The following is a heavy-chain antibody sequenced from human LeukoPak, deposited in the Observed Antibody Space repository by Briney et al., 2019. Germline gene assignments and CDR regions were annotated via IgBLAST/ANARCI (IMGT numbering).Heavy chain of an antibody. J-gene: IGHJ2*01. CDR3: ARHPGNSYGSWYFDL. V-gene: IGHV4-59*08. D-gene: IGHD5-18*01. Sequence: SETLSLTCTVSGGSISSDYWSWIRQPPGRGLEWIGNIYYSGSTSYNPSLMSRVTISVDTSKNQFSLRLSSVTATDTDVYYCARHPGNSYGSWYFDLWGRGTLVAVSS. CDR1: GGSISSDY. CDR2: IYYSGST.